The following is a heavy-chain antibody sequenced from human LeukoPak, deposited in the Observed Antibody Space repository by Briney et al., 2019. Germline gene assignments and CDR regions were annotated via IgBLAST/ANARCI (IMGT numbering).Heavy chain of an antibody. D-gene: IGHD6-6*01. CDR2: ISSSSSYI. V-gene: IGHV3-21*04. Sequence: PGGSLRLSCAASGFTVSSNYMSWVRQAPGKGLEWVSSISSSSSYIYYADSVKGRFTISRDNAKNSLYLQMNSLRAEDTAVYYCAKDVAYSSSRSFDYWGQGTLVTVSS. J-gene: IGHJ4*02. CDR3: AKDVAYSSSRSFDY. CDR1: GFTVSSNY.